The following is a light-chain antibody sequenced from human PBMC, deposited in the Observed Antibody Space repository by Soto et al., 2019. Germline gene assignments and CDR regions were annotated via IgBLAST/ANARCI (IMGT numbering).Light chain of an antibody. J-gene: IGKJ2*01. CDR1: QSISSY. CDR2: IAS. V-gene: IGKV1-39*01. Sequence: DIQMTQSPSSLSASVGDRVTITCRASQSISSYLNWYQQKPGKAPNLLIYIASNLHSGVPSRFSGSGSGTDFTLTISSLQPEDFATYYCQQSYSTPYTFGQGTKVDIK. CDR3: QQSYSTPYT.